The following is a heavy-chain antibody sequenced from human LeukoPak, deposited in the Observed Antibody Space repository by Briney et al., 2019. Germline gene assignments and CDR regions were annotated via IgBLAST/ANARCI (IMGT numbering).Heavy chain of an antibody. CDR1: GYTFTSNH. CDR3: AKGQWLVRYYYYGMDV. V-gene: IGHV1-46*01. Sequence: ASVKVSCKASGYTFTSNHIHCVRQAPGQGLEWMGVINPSGDSTSYAQKFQGRVTMTRDTSTSTVYMELSSLRSEDTAIYYCAKGQWLVRYYYYGMDVWGQGTTVTVSS. CDR2: INPSGDST. J-gene: IGHJ6*02. D-gene: IGHD6-19*01.